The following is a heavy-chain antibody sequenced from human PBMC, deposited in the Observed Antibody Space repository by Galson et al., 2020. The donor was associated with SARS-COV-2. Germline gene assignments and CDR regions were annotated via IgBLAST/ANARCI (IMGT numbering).Heavy chain of an antibody. CDR2: IWYDGSNK. J-gene: IGHJ4*02. Sequence: TGGSLRLSCAASGFTFSSYGMHWVRQAPGKGLEWVAVIWYDGSNKYYADSVKGRFTISRDNSKNTLYLQMNSLRAEDTAVYYCARSGYYYDSSGHLDYWGQGTLVTVSS. D-gene: IGHD3-22*01. CDR3: ARSGYYYDSSGHLDY. V-gene: IGHV3-33*01. CDR1: GFTFSSYG.